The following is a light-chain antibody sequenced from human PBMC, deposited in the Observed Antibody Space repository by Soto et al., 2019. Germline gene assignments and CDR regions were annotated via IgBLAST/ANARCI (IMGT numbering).Light chain of an antibody. Sequence: QSGLTQPASVSGSPGQSITISCTETSSDVGSYNLVSWYQQHPGKAPKLMIYEVSKRPSGVSNRFSGSKSGNTASLTISGLQAEDEADYYCCSYAGSSSYVFGTGTKVTVL. J-gene: IGLJ1*01. CDR2: EVS. V-gene: IGLV2-23*02. CDR3: CSYAGSSSYV. CDR1: SSDVGSYNL.